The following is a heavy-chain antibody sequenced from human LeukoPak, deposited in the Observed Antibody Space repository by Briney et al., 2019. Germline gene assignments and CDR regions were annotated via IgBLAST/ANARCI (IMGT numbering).Heavy chain of an antibody. CDR1: GFTVSSNY. Sequence: PGGSLRLSCAASGFTVSSNYMSWVRQAPGKGLEWVSVIYSGGSTYYADSVKGRFTISRDNSKNTLYLQMNSLRAEDTAVYYCARLRALCAFDIWGQGTMATVSS. CDR2: IYSGGST. J-gene: IGHJ3*02. V-gene: IGHV3-66*01. CDR3: ARLRALCAFDI. D-gene: IGHD3-16*01.